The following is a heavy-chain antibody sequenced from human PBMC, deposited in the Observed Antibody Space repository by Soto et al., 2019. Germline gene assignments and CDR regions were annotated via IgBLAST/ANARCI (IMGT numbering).Heavy chain of an antibody. D-gene: IGHD4-17*01. V-gene: IGHV1-69*13. CDR3: ARDMEDKVNTKGNYGMDV. CDR2: IIPIFGTA. J-gene: IGHJ6*02. CDR1: GGTFSSYA. Sequence: SVKVSCKASGGTFSSYAISWVRQAPGQGLEWMGGIIPIFGTANYAQKFQGRVTITADESTSTAYMELSSLRSEDTAVYYCARDMEDKVNTKGNYGMDVWGQGTTVTVSS.